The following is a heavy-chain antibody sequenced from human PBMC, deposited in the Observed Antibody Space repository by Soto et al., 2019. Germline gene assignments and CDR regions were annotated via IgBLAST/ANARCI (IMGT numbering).Heavy chain of an antibody. CDR3: AKGDCE. J-gene: IGHJ4*02. V-gene: IGHV3-23*01. CDR1: GFTFSSYA. Sequence: PGGSLRLSCAASGFTFSSYAMNWVRQAPGKGLEWVSGVTSSGSGTYYADSVKGRFTISRDNSKNTLYLQMNSLRAEDTAVYYCAKGDCEWGQGTLVTVSS. D-gene: IGHD2-21*02. CDR2: VTSSGSGT.